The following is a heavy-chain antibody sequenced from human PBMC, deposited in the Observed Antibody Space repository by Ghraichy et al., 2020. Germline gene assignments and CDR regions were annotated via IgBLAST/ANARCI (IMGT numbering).Heavy chain of an antibody. D-gene: IGHD5-24*01. J-gene: IGHJ6*02. Sequence: GGSLRLSCAASGFTFSSYGMHWVRQAPGKGLEWVALICFDGSNKYYADSVKCRFTISRDNSKNTLYLQMNNLGAEDTAVYYCARDVWMATISYAMDVWGQGTAVTVSS. CDR2: ICFDGSNK. CDR1: GFTFSSYG. CDR3: ARDVWMATISYAMDV. V-gene: IGHV3-33*01.